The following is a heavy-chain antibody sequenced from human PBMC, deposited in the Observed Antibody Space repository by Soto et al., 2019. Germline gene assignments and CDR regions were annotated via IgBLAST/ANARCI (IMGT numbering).Heavy chain of an antibody. CDR1: GLTVTRKKY. CDR2: VYDTDGI. Sequence: DVQLVESGGGLIQPGGSLRLSCEASGLTVTRKKYVAWVRQAPGKGLEWVSGVYDTDGIYYADSVKGRFTSSRDNSKTIVYLEMNSLTPDDTAVYYCATWRLREHAYDIWGLGTTVTVSS. V-gene: IGHV3-53*01. D-gene: IGHD4-17*01. CDR3: ATWRLREHAYDI. J-gene: IGHJ3*02.